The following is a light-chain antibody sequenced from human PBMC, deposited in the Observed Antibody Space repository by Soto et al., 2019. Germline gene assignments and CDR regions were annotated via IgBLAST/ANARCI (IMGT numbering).Light chain of an antibody. CDR1: QNIMTW. J-gene: IGKJ1*01. V-gene: IGKV1-5*03. CDR2: KAS. Sequence: DIQMTQSPSTLSASIGDRVTITCRASQNIMTWLAWHRQKPGKAPKLLIFKASDLDVGVPSRFAGSGSGTEFTLTVSNLQPDDVATYYCQQYNAYSPWTFGQGTKVEIK. CDR3: QQYNAYSPWT.